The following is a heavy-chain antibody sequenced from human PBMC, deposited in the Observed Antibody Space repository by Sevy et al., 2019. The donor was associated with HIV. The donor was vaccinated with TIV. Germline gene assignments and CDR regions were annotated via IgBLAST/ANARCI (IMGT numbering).Heavy chain of an antibody. J-gene: IGHJ4*02. CDR3: VRDGIAVADDFDY. CDR1: GFTFSEYY. D-gene: IGHD6-19*01. CDR2: IGHDGSDI. Sequence: GGSLRLSCAASGFTFSEYYMSWIRQAPGKGLELVAYIGHDGSDIHHADSVKGRFTISRDNAKNSPYLQMNSLRAEDTVVYYCVRDGIAVADDFDYWGQGTLVTVSS. V-gene: IGHV3-11*01.